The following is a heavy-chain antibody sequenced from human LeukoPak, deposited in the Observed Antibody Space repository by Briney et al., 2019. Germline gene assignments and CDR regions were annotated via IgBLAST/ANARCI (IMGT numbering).Heavy chain of an antibody. J-gene: IGHJ4*02. CDR3: ARGRSRLLFWIGVVDN. Sequence: GGSLRLSCTASGFTFSTYAMHWVRQAPGKGLEWMTVISKDGSKRVSTDSVRGRFTISRDNAKNTLYLQMNSLRVGDTAAYYCARGRSRLLFWIGVVDNWGQGTLVTVSS. V-gene: IGHV3-30-3*01. CDR1: GFTFSTYA. CDR2: ISKDGSKR. D-gene: IGHD3-10*01.